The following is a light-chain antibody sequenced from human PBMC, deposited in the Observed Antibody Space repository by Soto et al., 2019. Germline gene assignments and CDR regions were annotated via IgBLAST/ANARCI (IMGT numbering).Light chain of an antibody. J-gene: IGKJ3*01. V-gene: IGKV1-5*01. Sequence: DIQMTQSPPTLSASVGDRVTITCRASQSISNWLARYQQKPGKAPKLLIYDASSLKSGVPSRFSDSGSGTEFTLTTSSLQPDDFATYYCQQYNTYSAFGPGTKVDIK. CDR3: QQYNTYSA. CDR2: DAS. CDR1: QSISNW.